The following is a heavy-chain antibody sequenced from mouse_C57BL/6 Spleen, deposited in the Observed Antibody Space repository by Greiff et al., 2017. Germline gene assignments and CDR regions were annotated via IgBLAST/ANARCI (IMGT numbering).Heavy chain of an antibody. V-gene: IGHV5-12*01. CDR3: ASSIYYDYLYYAMDY. CDR1: GFTFSDYY. CDR2: ISNGGGST. D-gene: IGHD2-4*01. J-gene: IGHJ4*01. Sequence: EVMLVESGGGLVQPGGSLKLSCAASGFTFSDYYMYWVRQTPEKRLEWVAYISNGGGSTYYPDTVKGRFTIARDNAKNTLYLQMSRLKSEDTAMYYCASSIYYDYLYYAMDYWGQGTSVTVSS.